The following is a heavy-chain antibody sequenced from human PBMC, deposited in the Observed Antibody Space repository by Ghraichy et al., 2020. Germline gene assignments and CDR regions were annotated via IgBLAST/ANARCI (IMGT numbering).Heavy chain of an antibody. CDR3: ARGRRVRIYESSRFGPRGGYYYGMDV. CDR1: GGSFIGYY. D-gene: IGHD3-22*01. V-gene: IGHV4-34*01. CDR2: INHSGST. Sequence: SETLSLTCAVYGGSFIGYYGIWIRQPPGKGLEWIGEINHSGSTNYNPSLKSRVTISVDTSKNQFSLKLSSVTAADTAVYYCARGRRVRIYESSRFGPRGGYYYGMDVWGQGTTVTVSS. J-gene: IGHJ6*02.